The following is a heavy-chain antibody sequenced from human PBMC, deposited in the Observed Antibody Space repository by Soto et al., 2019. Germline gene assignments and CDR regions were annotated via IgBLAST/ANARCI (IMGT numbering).Heavy chain of an antibody. Sequence: QVQLQESGPGLVKPSETLSLTCTVSGDSVGSGSYYWNWIRQPPGKGLEWIGYSYDIGRGNYNPSLKSRATISVDTSKNQFSLKLSAVTAADTAVYYCARDEYGLGSYPDVWGQGTLVTVSS. D-gene: IGHD3-16*02. CDR3: ARDEYGLGSYPDV. J-gene: IGHJ4*02. CDR1: GDSVGSGSYY. CDR2: SYDIGRG. V-gene: IGHV4-61*01.